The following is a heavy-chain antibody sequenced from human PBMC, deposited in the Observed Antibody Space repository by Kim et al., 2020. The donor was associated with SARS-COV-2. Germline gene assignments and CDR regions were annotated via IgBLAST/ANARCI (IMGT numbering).Heavy chain of an antibody. V-gene: IGHV3-11*05. CDR1: GFTFSNYY. Sequence: GGSLRLSCAASGFTFSNYYMNWIRQAPGKGLEWISYISSSSTYTNYADSVKGRFTISRDNAKNSLYLQMNSLRAEDTAVYYCARAIEYSRSPDYWGQGTLVSVSS. J-gene: IGHJ4*02. D-gene: IGHD6-6*01. CDR3: ARAIEYSRSPDY. CDR2: ISSSSTYT.